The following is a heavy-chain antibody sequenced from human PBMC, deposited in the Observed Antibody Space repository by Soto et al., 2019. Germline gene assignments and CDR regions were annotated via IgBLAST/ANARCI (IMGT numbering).Heavy chain of an antibody. CDR2: IRSKAYGGTT. CDR1: GFTFGDYA. J-gene: IGHJ3*02. D-gene: IGHD6-13*01. V-gene: IGHV3-49*03. CDR3: TRDPGYSSSWYFPAFDI. Sequence: PGGSLRLSCTASGFTFGDYAMSWFRQASGKGLEWVGFIRSKAYGGTTEYAASVKGRFTISRDDSKNIAYLQMNSLKTEDTAVYYCTRDPGYSSSWYFPAFDIWGQGTMVTVSS.